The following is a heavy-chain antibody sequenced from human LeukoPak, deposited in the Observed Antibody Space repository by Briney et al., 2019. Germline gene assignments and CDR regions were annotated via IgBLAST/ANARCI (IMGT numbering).Heavy chain of an antibody. CDR2: ISSSSSYI. D-gene: IGHD6-13*01. J-gene: IGHJ5*02. CDR1: GFTFRSYW. CDR3: ARAIAAAGKANWFDP. V-gene: IGHV3-21*01. Sequence: GGSLRLSCAASGFTFRSYWMNWVRQAPGKGLEWVSSISSSSSYIYYADSVKGRFTISRDNAKNSLYLQMNSLRAEDTAVYYCARAIAAAGKANWFDPWGQGTLVTVSS.